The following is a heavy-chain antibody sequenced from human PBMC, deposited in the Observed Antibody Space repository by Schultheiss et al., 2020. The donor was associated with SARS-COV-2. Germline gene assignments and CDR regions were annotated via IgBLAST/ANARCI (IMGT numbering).Heavy chain of an antibody. CDR1: GYTFTSYA. CDR3: ARDRPRADILTGYYNVGANYYYYYGMDV. CDR2: ISDYNGNT. J-gene: IGHJ6*02. Sequence: ASVKVSCKASGYTFTSYAISWVRQAPGQGLEWVGWISDYNGNTTYAHKFQGRVTMTTDTSTSTAYMELRSLRSDDTAVYYCARDRPRADILTGYYNVGANYYYYYGMDVWGQGTTVTVSS. V-gene: IGHV1-18*01. D-gene: IGHD3-9*01.